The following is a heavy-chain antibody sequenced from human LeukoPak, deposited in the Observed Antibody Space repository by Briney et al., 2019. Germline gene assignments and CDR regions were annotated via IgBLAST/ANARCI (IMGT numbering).Heavy chain of an antibody. J-gene: IGHJ4*02. CDR3: VRQYCSTTSCSVSDY. D-gene: IGHD2-2*01. CDR2: ISSSSSSI. V-gene: IGHV3-21*01. Sequence: PGGSLRLSCAASGFTFSTYSMNWVRQAPGKGLEWVSSISSSSSSIYYADSVKGRFTISRDNAKDSLHLQMNSLRAEDTAVYYCVRQYCSTTSCSVSDYWGQGTLATVSS. CDR1: GFTFSTYS.